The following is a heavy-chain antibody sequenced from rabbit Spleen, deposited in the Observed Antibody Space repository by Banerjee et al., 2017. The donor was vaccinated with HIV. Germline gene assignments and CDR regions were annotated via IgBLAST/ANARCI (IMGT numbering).Heavy chain of an antibody. CDR3: AKDLTDVIGWNFGL. V-gene: IGHV1S40*01. Sequence: QSLEESGGDLVKPGASLTLTCTASGFTISDNFWICWVRQAPGKGLEWIACIYTVSSGNAYYASWAKGRFTISKTSSTTVTLQMTSLTAADTATYFCAKDLTDVIGWNFGLWGPGTLVTVS. CDR2: IYTVSSGNA. CDR1: GFTISDNFW. J-gene: IGHJ4*01. D-gene: IGHD1-1*01.